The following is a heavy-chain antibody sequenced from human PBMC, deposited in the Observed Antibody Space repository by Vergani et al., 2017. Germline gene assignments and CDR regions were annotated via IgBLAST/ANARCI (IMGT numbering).Heavy chain of an antibody. Sequence: VQLVESGGGLVKPGGSLKLSCAASGFTFSGSAMHWVRQASGKGLEWVGRIRSKANSYATAYAASVKGRFTISRDDSKNTAYLQMNSLKTEDTAVYYCTREGGAEYFQHWGQGTLVTVSS. D-gene: IGHD1-26*01. V-gene: IGHV3-73*01. J-gene: IGHJ1*01. CDR2: IRSKANSYAT. CDR1: GFTFSGSA. CDR3: TREGGAEYFQH.